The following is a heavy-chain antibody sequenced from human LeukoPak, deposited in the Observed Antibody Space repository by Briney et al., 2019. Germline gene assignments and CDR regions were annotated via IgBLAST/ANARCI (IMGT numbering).Heavy chain of an antibody. V-gene: IGHV1-69*13. CDR1: GGTFSSYA. CDR3: ARDGYGDYAFDY. Sequence: SVKVSCKASGGTFSSYAISWVRQAPGQGLEWVGGIIPIFGTANYAQKFQGRVTITADESTSTAYMELSSLRSEDTAVYYCARDGYGDYAFDYWGQGTLVTVSS. CDR2: IIPIFGTA. D-gene: IGHD4-17*01. J-gene: IGHJ4*02.